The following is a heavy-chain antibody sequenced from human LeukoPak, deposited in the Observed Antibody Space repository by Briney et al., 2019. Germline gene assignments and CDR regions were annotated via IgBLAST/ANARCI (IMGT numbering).Heavy chain of an antibody. Sequence: PETLSLTCTVSGGSISGSSCYWGWIRQPPGKGLEWIGSIYYSGTTYYKPSLKSRVTVSVDTSKNQFSLNLSSVTAADTAVYYCARSAYSSAWYDFGYWGHGTLVTVSS. J-gene: IGHJ4*01. CDR3: ARSAYSSAWYDFGY. D-gene: IGHD6-19*01. V-gene: IGHV4-39*07. CDR2: IYYSGTT. CDR1: GGSISGSSCY.